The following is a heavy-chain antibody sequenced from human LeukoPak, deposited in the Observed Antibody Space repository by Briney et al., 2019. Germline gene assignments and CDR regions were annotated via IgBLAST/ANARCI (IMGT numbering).Heavy chain of an antibody. CDR1: GGTFSGYA. D-gene: IGHD4-23*01. CDR2: IIPILAIT. V-gene: IGHV1-69*04. Sequence: GASVKVSCKASGGTFSGYAISWVRQASGHGLEWIGRIIPILAITHYAQRFEGRVTITADESATTAYMELSSLTSEDTALYFCARHYGGNSVTAGFQYWGQGTLVTVSS. J-gene: IGHJ1*01. CDR3: ARHYGGNSVTAGFQY.